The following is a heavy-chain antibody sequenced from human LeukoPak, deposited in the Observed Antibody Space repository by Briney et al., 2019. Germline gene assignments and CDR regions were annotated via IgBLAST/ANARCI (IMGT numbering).Heavy chain of an antibody. CDR1: GFTFSNYG. J-gene: IGHJ4*02. CDR3: AKSGVVPAAPDY. D-gene: IGHD2-2*01. CDR2: DRSNK. Sequence: GGSLRLSCAASGFTFSNYGMHWVRQAPGKGLEWVAYDRSNKYYADSVKGRFTISRDNSKNTLYLQTNSLRPEDTAVYYCAKSGVVPAAPDYWGQGTLVTVSS. V-gene: IGHV3-30*02.